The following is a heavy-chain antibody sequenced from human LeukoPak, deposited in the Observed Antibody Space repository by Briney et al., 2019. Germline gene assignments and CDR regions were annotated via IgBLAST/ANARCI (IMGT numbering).Heavy chain of an antibody. CDR3: ASLLTYYYDSSGYSV. D-gene: IGHD3-22*01. Sequence: SVKVSCKASGGTFSSYAISWVRQAPGQGLEWMGGIIPIFGTANYAQKFQGRVTITADESTSTAYMELSSLRSEDTAVYYCASLLTYYYDSSGYSVWGQGTLVTLSS. CDR1: GGTFSSYA. CDR2: IIPIFGTA. J-gene: IGHJ4*02. V-gene: IGHV1-69*01.